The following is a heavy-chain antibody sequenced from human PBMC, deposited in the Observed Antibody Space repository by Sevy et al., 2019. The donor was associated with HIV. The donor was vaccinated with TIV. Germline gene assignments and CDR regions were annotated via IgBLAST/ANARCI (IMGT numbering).Heavy chain of an antibody. Sequence: AAVKVSCKASGGTFSSYAISWVRQAPGQGLERRGGIIPIFRTANYAQKFQGRVTITADKSTSTAYMELSSLRSEDTAVYYCASPCSTRNDYYYYYMDVWGKGTTVTVSS. CDR1: GGTFSSYA. D-gene: IGHD2-2*01. CDR3: ASPCSTRNDYYYYYMDV. CDR2: IIPIFRTA. J-gene: IGHJ6*03. V-gene: IGHV1-69*06.